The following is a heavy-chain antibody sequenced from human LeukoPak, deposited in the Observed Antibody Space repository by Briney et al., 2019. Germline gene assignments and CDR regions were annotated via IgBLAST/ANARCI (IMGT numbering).Heavy chain of an antibody. V-gene: IGHV3-21*01. J-gene: IGHJ4*02. CDR2: ISSSSSYI. D-gene: IGHD3-10*01. CDR3: AREVVNKNTYYYGSGSYMDY. Sequence: GGSLRLSCAASGFTFSSYSMNWVRQAPGKGLEWVSSISSSSSYIYYADSVKGQFTISRDNAKNSLYLQMNSLRAEDTAVYYCAREVVNKNTYYYGSGSYMDYWGQGTLVTVSS. CDR1: GFTFSSYS.